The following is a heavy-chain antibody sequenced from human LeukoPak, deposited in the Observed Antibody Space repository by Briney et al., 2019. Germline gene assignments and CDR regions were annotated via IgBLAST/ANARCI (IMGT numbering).Heavy chain of an antibody. J-gene: IGHJ4*02. Sequence: GGSLRLSCAASGLNFFDYAMSWVRQAPGKGLEWVSTISGAGGPTYYPDSVKGRFTDSRDNSNNTLYLQMNRLRAEDSAIYYCANALAPAGSPCYFASWGQGTLVTVSS. CDR2: ISGAGGPT. CDR3: ANALAPAGSPCYFAS. V-gene: IGHV3-23*01. D-gene: IGHD1-26*01. CDR1: GLNFFDYA.